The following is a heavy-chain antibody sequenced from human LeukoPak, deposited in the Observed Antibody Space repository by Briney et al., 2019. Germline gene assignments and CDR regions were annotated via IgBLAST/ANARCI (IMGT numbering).Heavy chain of an antibody. CDR2: IGSSGGST. J-gene: IGHJ4*02. Sequence: GGSLRLSCAASGFTFNNYPMSWVRQAPGKGLEWVSVIGSSGGSTHYADSVKGRFTISRDNSKNTVYLQMNSLRVEDTAVYYCAKSLYGGCDYWGQGTVITVSS. CDR3: AKSLYGGCDY. D-gene: IGHD3-16*02. CDR1: GFTFNNYP. V-gene: IGHV3-23*01.